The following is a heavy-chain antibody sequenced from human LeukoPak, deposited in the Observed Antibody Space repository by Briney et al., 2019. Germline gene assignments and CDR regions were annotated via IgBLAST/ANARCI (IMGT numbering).Heavy chain of an antibody. CDR1: GGSFSGYY. CDR3: ARTPGIAAADYTDHDAFDI. V-gene: IGHV4-34*01. Sequence: PSETLSLTCAVYGGSFSGYYWSWVRQPPGKGLEWIGEINHSGSTNYNPSLKSRVTISVDTSKNQFSLKLSSVTAADTAVYYCARTPGIAAADYTDHDAFDIWGQGTMVTVSS. D-gene: IGHD6-13*01. CDR2: INHSGST. J-gene: IGHJ3*02.